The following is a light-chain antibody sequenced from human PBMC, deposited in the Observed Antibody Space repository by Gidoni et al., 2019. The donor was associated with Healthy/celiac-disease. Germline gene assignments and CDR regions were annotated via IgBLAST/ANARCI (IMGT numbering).Light chain of an antibody. Sequence: QIVLTQSPSASASLGASVKLTCTLRSGHSSYAIAWHQQQPEKGHRYLMKLNSDGSHSKGDGIPDRFSGSSSGAERYLTISSLQSEDEADYYCQTWGTGIQGVFGGGTKLTVL. CDR2: LNSDGSH. V-gene: IGLV4-69*01. CDR1: SGHSSYA. J-gene: IGLJ2*01. CDR3: QTWGTGIQGV.